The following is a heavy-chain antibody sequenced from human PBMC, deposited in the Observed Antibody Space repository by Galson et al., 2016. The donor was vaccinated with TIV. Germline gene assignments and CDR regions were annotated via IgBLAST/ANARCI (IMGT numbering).Heavy chain of an antibody. V-gene: IGHV4-30-4*08. Sequence: TLSLTCSVSGDSFSSGDYYWVWIRQSPGKGLEWIGYLYSSGDTYYNPALQSRLSISLDRSNNQFSLRLRSVSAADTAVYFCARVETVALNFDYWGRGALVTVSS. CDR1: GDSFSSGDYY. CDR3: ARVETVALNFDY. CDR2: LYSSGDT. D-gene: IGHD2-21*02. J-gene: IGHJ4*02.